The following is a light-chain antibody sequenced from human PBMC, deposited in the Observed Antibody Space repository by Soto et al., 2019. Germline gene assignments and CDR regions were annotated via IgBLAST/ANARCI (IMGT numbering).Light chain of an antibody. V-gene: IGLV2-14*01. Sequence: QSALTQPASVSGSPGQSITISCTGTSSDVGGYHYVSWYQQHPGKAPKLMIYDVSHRPSGVSNRFAGSKSGNTASLTISGLQAEDEADYYCSSSTSSSTLYVFGTGTKLTV. CDR1: SSDVGGYHY. J-gene: IGLJ1*01. CDR3: SSSTSSSTLYV. CDR2: DVS.